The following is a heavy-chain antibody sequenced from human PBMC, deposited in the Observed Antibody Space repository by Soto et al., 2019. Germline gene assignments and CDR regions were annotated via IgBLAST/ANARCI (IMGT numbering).Heavy chain of an antibody. Sequence: GGSLILSCTASGFTFGDYTMSWFRQAPGKGLEWVGFIRSKGYGGTTEYAASVKGRFTISRDDSKSIAYLQMNSLKTEDTGVYYCSYYDSSGYYLFDYWGQGTLVTVSS. D-gene: IGHD3-22*01. V-gene: IGHV3-49*03. CDR3: SYYDSSGYYLFDY. CDR1: GFTFGDYT. CDR2: IRSKGYGGTT. J-gene: IGHJ4*02.